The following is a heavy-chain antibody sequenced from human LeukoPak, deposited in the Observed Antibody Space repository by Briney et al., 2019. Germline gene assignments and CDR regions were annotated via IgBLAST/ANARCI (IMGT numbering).Heavy chain of an antibody. D-gene: IGHD3-3*01. CDR1: GFTVSSNY. J-gene: IGHJ6*03. CDR3: ARDGGGTIFGMVIILHYMDV. CDR2: IYSGGST. V-gene: IGHV3-53*01. Sequence: WGSLRLSCAASGFTVSSNYMSWVRQAPGKGLEWVSIIYSGGSTFYADSVKGRFTISRDNSKNTLYLQMNSLRAEDTAVYYCARDGGGTIFGMVIILHYMDVWGKGTTVTVSS.